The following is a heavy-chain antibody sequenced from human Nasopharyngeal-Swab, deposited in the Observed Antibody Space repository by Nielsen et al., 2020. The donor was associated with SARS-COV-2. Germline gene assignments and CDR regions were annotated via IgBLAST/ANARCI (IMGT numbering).Heavy chain of an antibody. CDR1: GFTFSSYW. CDR3: ARWVTFYYYYYGMDV. V-gene: IGHV3-7*03. J-gene: IGHJ6*02. CDR2: IKQDGREK. D-gene: IGHD4-23*01. Sequence: GGSLRLSCAASGFTFSSYWMSWVRQAPGKGLEWVANIKQDGREKYYVDSVKGRFTISRDNAKNSLYLQMNSLRAEDTAVYYCARWVTFYYYYYGMDVWGQGTTVTVSS.